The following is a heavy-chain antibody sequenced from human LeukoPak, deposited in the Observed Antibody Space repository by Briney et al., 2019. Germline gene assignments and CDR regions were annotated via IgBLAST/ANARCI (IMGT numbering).Heavy chain of an antibody. Sequence: PGGSLRLSCAASGFTFSSYAMHWVRQAPGKGLEWVAVISYDGSNKYYADSVKGRFTISRDNSKNTLYLQMNSLRAEDTAVYYCAREGGDFWSGYFGLEYYYYGMDVWGQGTPVTVSS. V-gene: IGHV3-30-3*01. D-gene: IGHD3-3*01. J-gene: IGHJ6*02. CDR3: AREGGDFWSGYFGLEYYYYGMDV. CDR2: ISYDGSNK. CDR1: GFTFSSYA.